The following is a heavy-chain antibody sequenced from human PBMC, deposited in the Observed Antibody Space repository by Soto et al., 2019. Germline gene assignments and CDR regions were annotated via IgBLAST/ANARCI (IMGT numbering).Heavy chain of an antibody. D-gene: IGHD3-10*01. CDR1: GNTEIRQD. CDR3: ATDLHSTGSFRFH. J-gene: IGHJ2*01. CDR2: ISTYNGNT. V-gene: IGHV1-18*01. Sequence: ASPKVDCRACGNTEIRQDIRWVPQAPGQGLEWMGWISTYNGNTNYAKKFQGRVSMTADTSTSTVYMELRSLRSDDTAVYYCATDLHSTGSFRFHRGR.